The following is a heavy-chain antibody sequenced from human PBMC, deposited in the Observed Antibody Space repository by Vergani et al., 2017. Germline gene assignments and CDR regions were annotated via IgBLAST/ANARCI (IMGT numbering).Heavy chain of an antibody. V-gene: IGHV4-34*01. D-gene: IGHD3-9*01. CDR2: INHSVST. Sequence: QVQLQQWGAGLLKPSETLSLTCAVYGGSFSGYYWSWIRQPPGKGLEWIGEINHSVSTNYNPSLKSRVTISVDTSKNQFSLKLSSVTAADTAVYYCARVRKLSLTGYYNLYYYYYMDVWGKGTTVTVSS. J-gene: IGHJ6*03. CDR3: ARVRKLSLTGYYNLYYYYYMDV. CDR1: GGSFSGYY.